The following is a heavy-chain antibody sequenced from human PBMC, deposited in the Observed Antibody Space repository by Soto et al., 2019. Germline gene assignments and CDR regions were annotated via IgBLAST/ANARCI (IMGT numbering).Heavy chain of an antibody. Sequence: RGSLLLACASSVFTFSIYSMNWVGQAPGKGLDLVSSISSSSSYIYYADSVEGRFTISRDNAKNSLYLQMNSLRAEDTAVYYCAREGYSGYDSVAGYYYYGMDVWGQGTTVTVSS. D-gene: IGHD5-12*01. V-gene: IGHV3-21*01. J-gene: IGHJ6*02. CDR1: VFTFSIYS. CDR2: ISSSSSYI. CDR3: AREGYSGYDSVAGYYYYGMDV.